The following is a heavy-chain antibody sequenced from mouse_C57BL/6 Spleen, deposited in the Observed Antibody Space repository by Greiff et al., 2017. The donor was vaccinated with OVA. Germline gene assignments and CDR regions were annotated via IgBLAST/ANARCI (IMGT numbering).Heavy chain of an antibody. D-gene: IGHD2-4*01. CDR1: GYTFTSYW. Sequence: QFKLQHPVAELVKPGASVKLSCKASGYTFTSYWMHWVKQRPGQGLEWIGMIHPNSGSTNYNEKFKSKATLTVDKSSSTAYMQLSSLTSEDSAVYYCARRVYYDYVYFDVWGTGTTVTVSS. J-gene: IGHJ1*03. CDR3: ARRVYYDYVYFDV. CDR2: IHPNSGST. V-gene: IGHV1-64*01.